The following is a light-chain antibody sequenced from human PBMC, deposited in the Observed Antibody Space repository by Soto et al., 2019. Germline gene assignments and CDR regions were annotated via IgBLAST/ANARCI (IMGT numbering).Light chain of an antibody. Sequence: QSALTQPASESGSPGQSITISCTGTSSDVGGYKYVSWYQQHPGKAPRLMIYDVSNRPSGVSNRFSGSKSGNTASLTISGLQAEDEADYYCSSYTSSSTLPYVFGTGTKLTVL. CDR3: SSYTSSSTLPYV. CDR1: SSDVGGYKY. J-gene: IGLJ1*01. CDR2: DVS. V-gene: IGLV2-14*03.